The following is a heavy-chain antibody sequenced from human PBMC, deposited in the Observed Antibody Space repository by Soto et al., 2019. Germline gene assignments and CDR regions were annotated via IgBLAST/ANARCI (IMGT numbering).Heavy chain of an antibody. CDR2: ITSSGGST. CDR3: AKDRGGKGFDY. Sequence: PGGSLRLSCAASGFTFINYAMSWVRQAPGKGLEWVSGITSSGGSTYSADSVKGRFTISRDNSENTLYLQMNSLRDDDTAVYYCAKDRGGKGFDYWGQGTLVTVSS. V-gene: IGHV3-23*01. CDR1: GFTFINYA. D-gene: IGHD3-10*01. J-gene: IGHJ4*02.